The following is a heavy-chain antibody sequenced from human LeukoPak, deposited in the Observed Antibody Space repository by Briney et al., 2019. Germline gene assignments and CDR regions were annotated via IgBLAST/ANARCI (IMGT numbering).Heavy chain of an antibody. CDR2: INPSGGST. CDR3: ARADTAMEYYYYYYMDV. V-gene: IGHV1-46*01. J-gene: IGHJ6*03. CDR1: GYTFTSNY. D-gene: IGHD5-18*01. Sequence: ASVKVSCKASGYTFTSNYMHWVRQAPGQGLEWMGLINPSGGSTIYAERFQGRIIMTRDMSTTTDYMELSSLRSEDTAVYYCARADTAMEYYYYYYMDVWGKGTTVTVSS.